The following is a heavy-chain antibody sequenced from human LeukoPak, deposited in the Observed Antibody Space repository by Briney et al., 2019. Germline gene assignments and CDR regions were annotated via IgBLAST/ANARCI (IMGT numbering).Heavy chain of an antibody. D-gene: IGHD1-26*01. CDR2: ISGSGGST. J-gene: IGHJ4*02. CDR3: ATAPSGSYFGY. CDR1: GFTFSSYA. Sequence: GGSLRLSCAASGFTFSSYAMNWVRQAPGKGLEWVSTISGSGGSTYYADSVKGRFTISRDNSKNTLYPQMNSLRAEDTAVYYCATAPSGSYFGYWGQGTLVTVSS. V-gene: IGHV3-23*01.